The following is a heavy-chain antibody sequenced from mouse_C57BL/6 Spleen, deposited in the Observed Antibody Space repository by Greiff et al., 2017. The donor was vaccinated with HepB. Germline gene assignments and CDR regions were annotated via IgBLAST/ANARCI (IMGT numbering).Heavy chain of an antibody. D-gene: IGHD2-2*01. CDR2: FYPGSGSI. J-gene: IGHJ2*01. CDR3: ARHEEGGYGYDFDFDY. CDR1: GYTFTEYT. V-gene: IGHV1-62-2*01. Sequence: QVQLQQSGAELVKPGASVKLSCKASGYTFTEYTIHWVKQRSGQGLEWIGWFYPGSGSIKYNEKFKDKATLTEDKSSSTVYMELSRLTSEDSAVYFGARHEEGGYGYDFDFDYWGQGTTLTVSS.